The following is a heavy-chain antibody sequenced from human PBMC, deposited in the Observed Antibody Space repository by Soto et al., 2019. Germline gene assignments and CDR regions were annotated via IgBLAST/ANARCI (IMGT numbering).Heavy chain of an antibody. CDR3: ARAGTVVTPGWFDP. CDR2: IKQSGSEK. Sequence: GGSLRLSCAASGFTFSSYWMSWVRQAPGKGLEWVANIKQSGSEKYYVDSVKGRFTISRTNAKNSLYLQMNSLRAEDTAVYYCARAGTVVTPGWFDPWGQGTLVTVSS. V-gene: IGHV3-7*01. J-gene: IGHJ5*02. D-gene: IGHD2-15*01. CDR1: GFTFSSYW.